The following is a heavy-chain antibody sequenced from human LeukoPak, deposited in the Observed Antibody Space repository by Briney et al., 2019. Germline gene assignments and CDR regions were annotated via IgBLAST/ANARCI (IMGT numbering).Heavy chain of an antibody. CDR3: AKWQRYGSYFDY. CDR2: ISGSGGST. Sequence: YPGGSLRLSCAASGFTFSSYAMSWVRQAPGKGLEWVSAISGSGGSTYYADSVKGRFTISRDNSKNTLYLQMNSLRAEDTAVYYCAKWQRYGSYFDYWGQGTLVTVSS. J-gene: IGHJ4*02. V-gene: IGHV3-23*01. D-gene: IGHD3-10*01. CDR1: GFTFSSYA.